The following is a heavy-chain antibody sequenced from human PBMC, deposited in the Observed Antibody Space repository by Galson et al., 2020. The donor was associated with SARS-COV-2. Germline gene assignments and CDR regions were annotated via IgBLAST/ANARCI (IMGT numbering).Heavy chain of an antibody. J-gene: IGHJ4*02. Sequence: TGGSLRLSCAASGFTVSSNYMSWVRQAPGKGLEWVSVIYSGGSTYYADSVKGRFTISRHNSKNTLYLQMNSLRAEDTAVYYCARGPYGDRDYWGQGTLVTVSS. D-gene: IGHD4-17*01. CDR3: ARGPYGDRDY. CDR1: GFTVSSNY. CDR2: IYSGGST. V-gene: IGHV3-53*04.